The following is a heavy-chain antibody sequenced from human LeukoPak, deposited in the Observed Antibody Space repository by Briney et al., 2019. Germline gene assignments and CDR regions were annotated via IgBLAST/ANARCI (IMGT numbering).Heavy chain of an antibody. V-gene: IGHV1-2*02. CDR3: AREDDTSGYYGMAI. D-gene: IGHD3-22*01. CDR2: INPNSGGT. Sequence: ASVKVSCKASGYTFTGYYVHWVRQAPGQGLEWMGWINPNSGGTNYPQKFQGRVTMTRDTSISTAYMELSRLRSDDTAVYYCAREDDTSGYYGMAIWGQGTTVTVSS. CDR1: GYTFTGYY. J-gene: IGHJ6*02.